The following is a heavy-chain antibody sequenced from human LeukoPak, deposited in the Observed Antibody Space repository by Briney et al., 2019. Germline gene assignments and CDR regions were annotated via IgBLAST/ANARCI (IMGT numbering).Heavy chain of an antibody. CDR2: ISGSGGST. J-gene: IGHJ4*02. D-gene: IGHD2-15*01. CDR3: AKASRVVAARSAFDY. CDR1: GFTFSSYA. V-gene: IGHV3-23*01. Sequence: GGTLRLSCAASGFTFSSYAMSWVRQAPGKGLEWVSAISGSGGSTYYADSVKGRFTISRDNSKNTLYLQMNSLRAEDTAVYYCAKASRVVAARSAFDYWGQGTLVTVSS.